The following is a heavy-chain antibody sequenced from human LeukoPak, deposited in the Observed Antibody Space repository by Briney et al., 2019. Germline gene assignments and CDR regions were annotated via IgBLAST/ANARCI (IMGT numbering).Heavy chain of an antibody. Sequence: SETLSLTCTVSGGSISSYYWSWIRQPPGKGLEWIGSIYYGGSTYSNPSLKSRVTMSVDTSKNQFSLKLSSVTAADTAVYHCASGDSSGYYYRGAEYFQHWGQGTLVTVSS. CDR2: IYYGGST. D-gene: IGHD3-22*01. V-gene: IGHV4-59*04. J-gene: IGHJ1*01. CDR1: GGSISSYY. CDR3: ASGDSSGYYYRGAEYFQH.